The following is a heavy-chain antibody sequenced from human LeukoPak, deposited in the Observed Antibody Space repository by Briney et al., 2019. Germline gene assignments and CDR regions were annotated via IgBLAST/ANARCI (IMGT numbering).Heavy chain of an antibody. D-gene: IGHD3-3*01. CDR2: ISYDGSNK. V-gene: IGHV3-30*14. Sequence: GGSLRLSCAASGFTFSSYAMHWVRHAPGKGLEWVAVISYDGSNKYYADSVKGRFTISRDNSKNTLYLQMNSLRAEDTAVYYCASMESLYYFDYWGQGTLVTVSS. CDR1: GFTFSSYA. J-gene: IGHJ4*02. CDR3: ASMESLYYFDY.